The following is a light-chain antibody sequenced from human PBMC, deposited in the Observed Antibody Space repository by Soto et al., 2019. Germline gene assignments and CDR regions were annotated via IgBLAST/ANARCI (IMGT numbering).Light chain of an antibody. CDR3: QQYHNWPPQYT. V-gene: IGKV3-15*01. CDR2: GAS. CDR1: QTVASN. Sequence: EIVMTQSPATRSLSPGERATLSCRASQTVASNIAWYQQKPGQAPRLLIHGASTRATGVSARFSGTGSGTEFTLTISSLQSEAFAVYYCQQYHNWPPQYTFGQGTRLQIK. J-gene: IGKJ2*01.